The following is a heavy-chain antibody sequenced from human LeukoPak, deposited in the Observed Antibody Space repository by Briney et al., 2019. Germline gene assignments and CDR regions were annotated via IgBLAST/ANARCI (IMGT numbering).Heavy chain of an antibody. J-gene: IGHJ5*02. CDR3: ARLQGATIGAKWFDP. Sequence: SGPALVKTTQTLTLTCTFSGFSLTTTGMRVSWIRQPPGKALEWLARIDWDDDKFYSTSLKTRLTISKDTSKNQVVLTMTNMDPVDTATYYCARLQGATIGAKWFDPWGQGTLVTVSS. CDR2: IDWDDDK. CDR1: GFSLTTTGMR. D-gene: IGHD4/OR15-4a*01. V-gene: IGHV2-70*04.